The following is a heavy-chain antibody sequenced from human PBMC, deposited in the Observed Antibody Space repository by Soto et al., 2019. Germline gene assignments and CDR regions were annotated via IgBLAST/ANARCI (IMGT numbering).Heavy chain of an antibody. Sequence: GESLKISCKGSGYTFTNYWISWVRQMPGKGLEWMGRIDPSDSYTNYSPSFQGHVAISCDKSINTAYLHLTSLKASDTAMYYCAGHPPEGLAMNVWGHGTTVTVSS. CDR2: IDPSDSYT. V-gene: IGHV5-10-1*01. CDR3: AGHPPEGLAMNV. J-gene: IGHJ6*02. CDR1: GYTFTNYW.